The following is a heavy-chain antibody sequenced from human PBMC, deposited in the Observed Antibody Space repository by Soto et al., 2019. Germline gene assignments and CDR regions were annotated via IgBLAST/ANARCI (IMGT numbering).Heavy chain of an antibody. D-gene: IGHD1-1*01. CDR2: ISSSSSYI. Sequence: GGSLRLSCAASGFTFSSYSMNWVRQAPGKGLEWVSSISSSSSYIYYADSVKGRFTISRDNAKNSLYLQMNSLRAEDTAVYYCAREVPLGTQGWFDPWGQGTLVTVSS. V-gene: IGHV3-21*01. J-gene: IGHJ5*02. CDR3: AREVPLGTQGWFDP. CDR1: GFTFSSYS.